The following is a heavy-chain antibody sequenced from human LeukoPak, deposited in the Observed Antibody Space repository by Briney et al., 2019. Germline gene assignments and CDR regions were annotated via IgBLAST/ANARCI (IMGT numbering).Heavy chain of an antibody. V-gene: IGHV1-69*06. CDR2: IIPIFGTA. D-gene: IGHD3-22*01. Sequence: ASVKVSCKASGGTFSRYAISWVRQAPGQGLEWMGGIIPIFGTANYAQKFQGRVTITADKSTSTAYMELSSLRSEDTAVYYCARDYYDSSGYPHDAFDIWGQGTMVTVSS. CDR1: GGTFSRYA. CDR3: ARDYYDSSGYPHDAFDI. J-gene: IGHJ3*02.